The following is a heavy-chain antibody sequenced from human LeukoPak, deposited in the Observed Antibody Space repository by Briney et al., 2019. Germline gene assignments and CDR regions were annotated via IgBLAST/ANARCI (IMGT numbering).Heavy chain of an antibody. CDR2: IRYDGSNK. V-gene: IGHV3-30*02. CDR1: GFTFSSYG. J-gene: IGHJ6*03. CDR3: AKDPNLLWFGELLYYYYYYMDV. D-gene: IGHD3-10*01. Sequence: GGSLRLSCAASGFTFSSYGMHWVRQAPGKGLEWVAFIRYDGSNKYYADSVKGRFTISRDNSKNTLYLQMNSLRAEDTAVYYCAKDPNLLWFGELLYYYYYYMDVWGKGTTVTISS.